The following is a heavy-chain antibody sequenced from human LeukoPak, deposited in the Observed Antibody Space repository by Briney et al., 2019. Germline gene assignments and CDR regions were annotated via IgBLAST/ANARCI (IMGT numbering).Heavy chain of an antibody. CDR3: AIRDGGHFDY. CDR2: ISWDGGST. D-gene: IGHD3-16*01. Sequence: GGSLRLSCAASGFTFDDYTMHWVRQAPGKGLEWVSLISWDGGSTYYADSVKGRFTISRDNSKNTLYLQMNSLRAEDTAVYYCAIRDGGHFDYWGQGTLVTVSS. J-gene: IGHJ4*02. CDR1: GFTFDDYT. V-gene: IGHV3-43*01.